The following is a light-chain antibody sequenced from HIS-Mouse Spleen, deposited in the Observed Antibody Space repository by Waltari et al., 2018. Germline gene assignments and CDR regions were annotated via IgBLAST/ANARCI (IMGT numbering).Light chain of an antibody. Sequence: SYVLTQPPSVSAAPGKTARITCGGNNIGSKSVHWYQQKPGQAPVLVVYDDSDRPSVIRGRFSGTNAGNAATLAISRVEAGEEADYYCQVWDSSSDHVVVGGGTKLTVL. CDR2: DDS. CDR1: NIGSKS. J-gene: IGLJ2*01. V-gene: IGLV3-21*03. CDR3: QVWDSSSDHVV.